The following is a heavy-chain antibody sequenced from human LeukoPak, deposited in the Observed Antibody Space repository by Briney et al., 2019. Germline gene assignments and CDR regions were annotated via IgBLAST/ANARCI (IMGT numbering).Heavy chain of an antibody. V-gene: IGHV3-48*04. CDR1: GFTFSDYT. Sequence: PGGSLRLACEVSGFTFSDYTMPWVRQAPGKGLEWVSYISTSSGTIYYADSVKGRFTISRDNTKNSLYLQMNSLRAEDTAVYYCARIPSGYTLGYGYYYYYMDVWGKGATVTVSS. CDR3: ARIPSGYTLGYGYYYYYMDV. D-gene: IGHD5-18*01. CDR2: ISTSSGTI. J-gene: IGHJ6*03.